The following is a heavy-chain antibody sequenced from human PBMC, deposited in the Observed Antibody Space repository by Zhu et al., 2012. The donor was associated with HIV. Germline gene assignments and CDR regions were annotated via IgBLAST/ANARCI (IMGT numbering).Heavy chain of an antibody. D-gene: IGHD5-24*01. CDR3: AREPEDGYNYWYFDL. CDR2: IYYSGST. Sequence: QVQLQESGPGLVKPSETLSLTCTVSGGSISGYYWSWIRQPPGRGLEWIGYIYYSGSTNYNPSLKSRVTISVDTSKNQFSLKLSSVTAADTAVYYCAREPEDGYNYWYFDLWGRGTLVTVSS. V-gene: IGHV4-59*01. CDR1: GGSISGYY. J-gene: IGHJ2*01.